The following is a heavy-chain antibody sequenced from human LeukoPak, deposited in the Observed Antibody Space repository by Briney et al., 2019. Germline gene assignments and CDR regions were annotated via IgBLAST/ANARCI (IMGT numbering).Heavy chain of an antibody. Sequence: SETLSLTCPVSGASISHYYWSWIRQPPGRGLEWIGCAFYTGSTNYNPSLKSRVTISIDTSKSQFSLRLTSVTAADTAVYYCASPGSGSYYHFDYWGQGTLVTVSS. V-gene: IGHV4-59*01. CDR2: AFYTGST. J-gene: IGHJ4*02. D-gene: IGHD1-26*01. CDR3: ASPGSGSYYHFDY. CDR1: GASISHYY.